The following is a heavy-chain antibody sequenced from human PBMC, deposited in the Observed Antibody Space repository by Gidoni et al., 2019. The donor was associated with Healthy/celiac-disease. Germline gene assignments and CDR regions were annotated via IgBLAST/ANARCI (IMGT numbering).Heavy chain of an antibody. Sequence: QVQLQESGPGLVKPSETLSLTCTVSGGSISGYYWSWIRQPPGKGLEWSGYIHYSGSTNYNPSLKSRVTISVDTSKNQFSLKLSSVTSADTAVYYCARGSIAVAGIFDYWGQGTLVTLSS. CDR2: IHYSGST. J-gene: IGHJ4*02. V-gene: IGHV4-59*01. CDR3: ARGSIAVAGIFDY. CDR1: GGSISGYY. D-gene: IGHD6-19*01.